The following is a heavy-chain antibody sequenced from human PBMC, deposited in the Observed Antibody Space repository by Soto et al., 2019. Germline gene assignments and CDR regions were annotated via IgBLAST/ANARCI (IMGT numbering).Heavy chain of an antibody. D-gene: IGHD3-9*01. CDR2: IIPILGIA. Sequence: SVKVSCKASGGTFSSYTISWVRQAPGQGLEWMGRIIPILGIANYAQKFQGRVTITADKSTSTAYMELSSLRSEDTAVYYCARGRYDILTGYVPSHYYGMDVWG. J-gene: IGHJ6*02. CDR1: GGTFSSYT. V-gene: IGHV1-69*02. CDR3: ARGRYDILTGYVPSHYYGMDV.